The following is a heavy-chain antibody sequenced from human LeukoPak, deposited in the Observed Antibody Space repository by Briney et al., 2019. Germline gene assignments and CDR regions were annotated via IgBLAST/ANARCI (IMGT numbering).Heavy chain of an antibody. D-gene: IGHD4-17*01. CDR1: GFTVSSNY. V-gene: IGHV3-66*02. Sequence: GGSLRLSCAASGFTVSSNYMSWVRQAPGKGQEWVSVIYSGGSTYYADSVKGRFTISRDNSKNTLYLQMNSLRAEDTAVYYCARDQGNYGDYFDYWGQGTLVTVSS. CDR3: ARDQGNYGDYFDY. J-gene: IGHJ4*02. CDR2: IYSGGST.